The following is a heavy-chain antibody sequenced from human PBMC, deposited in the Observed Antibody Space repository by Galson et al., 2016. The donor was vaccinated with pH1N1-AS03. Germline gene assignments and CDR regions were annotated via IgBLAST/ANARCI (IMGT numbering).Heavy chain of an antibody. V-gene: IGHV3-21*01. J-gene: IGHJ6*02. Sequence: SLRLSCAASGFTFSGYSMNWFRQAPGKGLEWVSPISRSSTYIYYADSVKGRFTISRDNAKNSLFLQMNSLRAEDTAVYYCARVPYSYGMDVWGQGTTVTVSS. CDR2: ISRSSTYI. CDR1: GFTFSGYS. CDR3: ARVPYSYGMDV.